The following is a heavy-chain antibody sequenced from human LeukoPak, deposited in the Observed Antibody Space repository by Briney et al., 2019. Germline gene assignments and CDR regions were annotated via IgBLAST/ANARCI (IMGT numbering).Heavy chain of an antibody. CDR1: GGSISSYY. CDR2: IYTSGST. Sequence: SETLSLTCTVSGGSISSYYWSWIRQPAGKGLEWIGRIYTSGSTNYNPSLKSRVTMSVDTSKSQFSLKLSSVTAADTAVYYCARDTGYDILTGCSYYFDYWGQGTLVTVSS. CDR3: ARDTGYDILTGCSYYFDY. V-gene: IGHV4-4*07. J-gene: IGHJ4*02. D-gene: IGHD3-9*01.